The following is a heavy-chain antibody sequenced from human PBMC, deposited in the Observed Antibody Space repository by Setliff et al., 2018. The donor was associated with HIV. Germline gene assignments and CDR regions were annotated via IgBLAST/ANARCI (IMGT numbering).Heavy chain of an antibody. CDR2: IVVGSGNT. CDR1: GFTFTTSA. D-gene: IGHD3-22*01. J-gene: IGHJ6*03. CDR3: AARPGVDSSGHYDYYYMDV. Sequence: RASVKVSCKASGFTFTTSAMQWVRQARGRRLEWIGWIVVGSGNTNYARKFQERVNITRDMSTSTSYMELTNLRSEDTAVYYCAARPGVDSSGHYDYYYMDVWGEGTTVIVSS. V-gene: IGHV1-58*02.